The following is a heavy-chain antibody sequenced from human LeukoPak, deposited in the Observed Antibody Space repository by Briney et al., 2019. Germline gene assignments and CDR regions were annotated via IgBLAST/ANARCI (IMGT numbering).Heavy chain of an antibody. CDR1: GGSFSGYY. D-gene: IGHD3-3*01. CDR3: ARDTIPRGSGFDY. J-gene: IGHJ4*02. CDR2: IYYSGST. V-gene: IGHV4-59*01. Sequence: PSGTLSLTCAVYGGSFSGYYWSWIRQPPGKGLEWIGYIYYSGSTNYNPSLKSRVTISVDTSKNQFSLKLSSVTAADTAVYYCARDTIPRGSGFDYWGQGTLVTVSS.